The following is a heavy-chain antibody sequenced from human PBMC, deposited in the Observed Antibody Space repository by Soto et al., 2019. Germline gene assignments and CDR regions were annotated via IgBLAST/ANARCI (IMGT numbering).Heavy chain of an antibody. D-gene: IGHD1-26*01. CDR3: ARVHLGATVLDYFDY. V-gene: IGHV4-34*01. CDR2: INHSGST. CDR1: GGSFSGYY. J-gene: IGHJ4*02. Sequence: SETLSLTCAVYGGSFSGYYWSWIRQPPGKGLEWIGEINHSGSTNYNPSLKSRVTISVDTSKNQFSLELSSVTAADTAVYYCARVHLGATVLDYFDYWGQGTLVTVSS.